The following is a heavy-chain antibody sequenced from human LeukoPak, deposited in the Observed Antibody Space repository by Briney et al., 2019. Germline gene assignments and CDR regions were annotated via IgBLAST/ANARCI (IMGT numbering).Heavy chain of an antibody. Sequence: ASMKVSCKASGYTFTAYYMHWVRQAPGQGLEWMGWIKSNSGGTNYAQKFQGRATMTRDTSISTVYMELSRLTSDDTAVYYCARDRGMATVAGMDVWGQGTTLIVSS. CDR2: IKSNSGGT. V-gene: IGHV1-2*02. J-gene: IGHJ6*02. CDR3: ARDRGMATVAGMDV. CDR1: GYTFTAYY. D-gene: IGHD5-24*01.